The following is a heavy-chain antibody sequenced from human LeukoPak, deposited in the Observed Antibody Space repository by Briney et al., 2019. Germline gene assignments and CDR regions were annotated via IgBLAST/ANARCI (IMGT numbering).Heavy chain of an antibody. Sequence: ASVKVSFKASGYIFTDYYTHWVRQAPGQELGWMGRINPNSGGTNYAQKFQGRVTMTRDTSISTAYMELSRLRSDDTAVYYCAREGESDSSGYQFDPWGQGTLVTVSS. CDR1: GYIFTDYY. CDR3: AREGESDSSGYQFDP. CDR2: INPNSGGT. J-gene: IGHJ5*02. D-gene: IGHD3-22*01. V-gene: IGHV1-2*06.